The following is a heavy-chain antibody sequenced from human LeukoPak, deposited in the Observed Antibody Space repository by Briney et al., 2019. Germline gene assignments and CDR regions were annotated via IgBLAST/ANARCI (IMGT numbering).Heavy chain of an antibody. CDR2: INSDGTTT. CDR3: AKQLGYCSDGSCYFPY. Sequence: GGSLRLSCAASGFTFSSYWMHWVRHAPGKGLVWVSNINSDGTTTTYADSVKGRFTISRDNTKNTLYLQMNSLRAEDTAVYYCAKQLGYCSDGSCYFPYWGQGTLVTVSS. J-gene: IGHJ4*02. D-gene: IGHD2-15*01. V-gene: IGHV3-74*01. CDR1: GFTFSSYW.